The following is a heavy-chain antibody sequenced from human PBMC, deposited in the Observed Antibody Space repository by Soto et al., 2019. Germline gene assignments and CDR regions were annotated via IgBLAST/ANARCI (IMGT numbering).Heavy chain of an antibody. D-gene: IGHD3-9*01. J-gene: IGHJ4*01. CDR2: ISSSGTLK. Sequence: HPGPSLRLSCVASGFTVSSYDMHFVRQAPGNGRECVYFISSSGTLKSYADSVKGRFTISREHANNSLYLQMNSLRAKDTAVYYWQTGSNPPFGYWA. CDR1: GFTVSSYD. V-gene: IGHV3-48*03. CDR3: QTGSNPPFGY.